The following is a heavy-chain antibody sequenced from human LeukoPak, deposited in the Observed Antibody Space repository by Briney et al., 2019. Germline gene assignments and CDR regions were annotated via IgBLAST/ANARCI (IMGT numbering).Heavy chain of an antibody. CDR2: IIPIFGTA. CDR1: GGTFSSYA. V-gene: IGHV1-69*06. CDR3: ARVGVRLEQTLGY. J-gene: IGHJ4*02. Sequence: SVKVSCKASGGTFSSYAISWVRQAPGQGLEWMGGIIPIFGTANYAQKFQGRVTITADKSTSTAYMELSSLRSEDTAVYYCARVGVRLEQTLGYWGQGTLVTVSS. D-gene: IGHD3-16*01.